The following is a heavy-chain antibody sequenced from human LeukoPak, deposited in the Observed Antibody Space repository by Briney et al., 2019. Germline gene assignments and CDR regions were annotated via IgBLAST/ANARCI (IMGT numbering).Heavy chain of an antibody. Sequence: PGGSLRLSCAASGFTFSSYSMNWVRQAPGKVLEWVSSISSSSSYIYYADSVKGRFTISRDNAKNSLYLQMNSLRAEDTAVYYCAHGAMYQLDYWGQGTLVTVSS. D-gene: IGHD2-2*01. CDR2: ISSSSSYI. CDR1: GFTFSSYS. CDR3: AHGAMYQLDY. J-gene: IGHJ4*02. V-gene: IGHV3-21*04.